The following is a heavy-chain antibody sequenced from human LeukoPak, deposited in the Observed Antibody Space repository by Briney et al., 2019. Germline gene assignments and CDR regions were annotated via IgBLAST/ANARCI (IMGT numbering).Heavy chain of an antibody. V-gene: IGHV3-7*01. CDR2: IKQDGSEK. J-gene: IGHJ6*03. CDR1: GFTFSSYW. CDR3: ARDVQPDVLRYWKYYYMDV. D-gene: IGHD1-1*01. Sequence: GGSLRLSCAASGFTFSSYWMSWVRQAPGKGLEWVANIKQDGSEKYYVDSVKGRFTISRDNAKNSLYLQMNSLRAEDTAVYYCARDVQPDVLRYWKYYYMDVWGKGTTVTVSS.